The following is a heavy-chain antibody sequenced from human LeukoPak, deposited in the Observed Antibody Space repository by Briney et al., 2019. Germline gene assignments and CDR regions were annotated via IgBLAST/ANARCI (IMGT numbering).Heavy chain of an antibody. J-gene: IGHJ4*02. CDR2: IYGSGRT. V-gene: IGHV4-4*09. CDR3: VVSPNQDFFDY. CDR1: GVPINSHY. Sequence: ASETLSLTCTVSGVPINSHYLNWIRQLPGKGLEWIGHIYGSGRTNYNPSLKSRVTMSVDTSKTRFSLNLHSLTAADTAVYYCVVSPNQDFFDYWGQGPLVTVSS.